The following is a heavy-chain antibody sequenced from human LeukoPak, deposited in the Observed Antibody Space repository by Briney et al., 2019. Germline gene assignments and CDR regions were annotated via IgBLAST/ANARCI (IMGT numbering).Heavy chain of an antibody. CDR1: GFTLSSYW. Sequence: QPGGFLRLSCATSGFTLSSYWMHWVRQVPGKGLEWLSRINNDGVSTSYADSVKGRFTISRDNAKNTLYLRMSSLRAEDTAIYYCARKPLSGGYGGTIDYWGQGTLVTVSS. CDR3: ARKPLSGGYGGTIDY. V-gene: IGHV3-74*01. D-gene: IGHD5-12*01. CDR2: INNDGVST. J-gene: IGHJ4*02.